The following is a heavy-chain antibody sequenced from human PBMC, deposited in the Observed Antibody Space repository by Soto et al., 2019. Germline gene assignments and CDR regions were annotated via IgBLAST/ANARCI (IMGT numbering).Heavy chain of an antibody. V-gene: IGHV4-30-4*01. CDR1: GDSISNLDYF. CDR3: ARGRYCLTGRCFPNWFDS. J-gene: IGHJ5*01. D-gene: IGHD7-27*01. CDR2: IYKSATT. Sequence: SETLSLICSVSGDSISNLDYFWAWIRQPPGQALEYIGYIYKSATTYYNPSFESRVAISVDTSKSQFSLNVTSVTAADTAVYFCARGRYCLTGRCFPNWFDSWGQGALVTVSS.